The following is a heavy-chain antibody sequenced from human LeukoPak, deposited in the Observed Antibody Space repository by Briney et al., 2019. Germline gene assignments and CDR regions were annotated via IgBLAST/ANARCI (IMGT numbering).Heavy chain of an antibody. CDR3: ARVLLRYFVRYFDY. D-gene: IGHD3-9*01. Sequence: SETLSLTCAVYGGSFSGYYWSWIRQPPGKGLEWIGEINHSGSTNYNPSLKSRVTISVDTSKNQFSLKLSSVTTADTAVYYCARVLLRYFVRYFDYWGQGTLVTVSS. J-gene: IGHJ4*02. V-gene: IGHV4-34*01. CDR2: INHSGST. CDR1: GGSFSGYY.